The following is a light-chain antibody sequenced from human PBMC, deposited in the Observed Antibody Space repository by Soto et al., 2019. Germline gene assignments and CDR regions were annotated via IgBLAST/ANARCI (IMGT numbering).Light chain of an antibody. CDR1: QSVSSN. Sequence: EIVMTQSPATLSVSQVERATLSCMASQSVSSNLAWYQQNPGQPPRLLIYGASTRATGISARFSGSGSGTEFTLTISSLQSEDFAVYYCQQYNNWPPITCGQGTRREIK. CDR2: GAS. V-gene: IGKV3-15*01. J-gene: IGKJ5*01. CDR3: QQYNNWPPIT.